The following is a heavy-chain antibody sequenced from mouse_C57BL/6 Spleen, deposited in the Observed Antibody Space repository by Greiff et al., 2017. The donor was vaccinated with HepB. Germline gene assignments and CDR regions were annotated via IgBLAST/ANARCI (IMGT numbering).Heavy chain of an antibody. J-gene: IGHJ1*03. V-gene: IGHV1-82*01. CDR3: ARYHGRGNLYFDV. D-gene: IGHD1-1*01. Sequence: VQLQQSGPELVKPGASVKISCKASGYAFSSSWMNWVKQRPGKGLEWIGRIYPGDGDTNYNGKFKGKATLTADKSSSTAYMQLSSLTSEDSAVYLCARYHGRGNLYFDVWGTGTTVTVSS. CDR2: IYPGDGDT. CDR1: GYAFSSSW.